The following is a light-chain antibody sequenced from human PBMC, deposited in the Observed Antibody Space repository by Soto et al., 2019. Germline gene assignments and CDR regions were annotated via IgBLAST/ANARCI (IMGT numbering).Light chain of an antibody. J-gene: IGKJ4*01. CDR1: QAISSW. CDR3: QQANSLPLT. CDR2: AAS. Sequence: DIQMTQPRSSVSASVGDRVTITCRASQAISSWLAWYQQKPGKAPKLLISAASTLRSGVPSRFSGSGSGTDFTLTIISLQPEDFATYYCQQANSLPLTFGGGTKVEIK. V-gene: IGKV1-12*01.